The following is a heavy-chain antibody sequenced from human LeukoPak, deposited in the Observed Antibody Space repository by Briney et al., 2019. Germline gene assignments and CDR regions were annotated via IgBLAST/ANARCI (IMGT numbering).Heavy chain of an antibody. CDR1: GFTLSSYA. CDR3: ARVVGGSFISWFDP. V-gene: IGHV3-23*01. J-gene: IGHJ5*02. Sequence: GGSLRLSCVASGFTLSSYAVSWVRQAPGKGLQWVSSLGISGDYAWYAGSVKGRFTISRDSSKNTLYLQMNRLGAEDTAVYYCARVVGGSFISWFDPWGQGTLVTVSS. CDR2: LGISGDYA. D-gene: IGHD2-15*01.